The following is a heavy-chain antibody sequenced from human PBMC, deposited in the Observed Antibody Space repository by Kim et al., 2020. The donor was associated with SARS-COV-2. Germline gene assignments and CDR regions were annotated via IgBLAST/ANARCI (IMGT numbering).Heavy chain of an antibody. D-gene: IGHD6-13*01. Sequence: SETLSLTCTVSGGSISSSSYYWGWLRQPPGKGLEWIGSIYYSGSTYYNPSHKSRVTISVDTSKNQFSLRLSSVTAADTAVYYCASGYSSSLPDYWGQGTPVTVSS. V-gene: IGHV4-39*01. J-gene: IGHJ4*02. CDR3: ASGYSSSLPDY. CDR2: IYYSGST. CDR1: GGSISSSSYY.